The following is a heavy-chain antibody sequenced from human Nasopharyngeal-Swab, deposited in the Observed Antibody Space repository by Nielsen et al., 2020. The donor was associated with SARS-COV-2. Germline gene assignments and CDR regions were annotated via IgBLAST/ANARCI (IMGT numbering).Heavy chain of an antibody. D-gene: IGHD3-10*01. CDR1: GGSISSGDYY. J-gene: IGHJ4*02. CDR2: IYYSGST. V-gene: IGHV4-30-4*01. CDR3: ARGHHYYGSGFQDY. Sequence: SETLSLTCTVSGGSISSGDYYWSWIRQPPGKGLEWIGYIYYSGSTYYNPPLKSRVTISVDTSKNQFSLKLSSVTAADTAVYYCARGHHYYGSGFQDYWGQGTLVTVSS.